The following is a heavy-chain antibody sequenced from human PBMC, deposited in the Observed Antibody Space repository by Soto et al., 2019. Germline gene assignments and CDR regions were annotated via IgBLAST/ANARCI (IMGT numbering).Heavy chain of an antibody. V-gene: IGHV4-39*01. Sequence: SETLSLTCTVSGGPINNSSFYWGWVRQPPGKRLEWIGSIYYSGSAYYNPSLKSRLTISVDTSKNQFSLNLSSVTAADTAVYFCARRPLVRGIIPYYFDSWGQGTLVNVSS. CDR2: IYYSGSA. J-gene: IGHJ4*02. D-gene: IGHD3-10*01. CDR3: ARRPLVRGIIPYYFDS. CDR1: GGPINNSSFY.